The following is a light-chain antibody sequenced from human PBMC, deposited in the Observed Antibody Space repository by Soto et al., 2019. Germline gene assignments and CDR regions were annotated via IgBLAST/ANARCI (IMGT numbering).Light chain of an antibody. V-gene: IGLV2-14*01. CDR3: SSYTSSRYV. Sequence: QSALTQPASVSGSPGQPITISCTGTSSDVGGYNYVSWYQQHPGKAPKLMIYDVSNRPSGVSNRFSGSKSGNTASLTISGLQAEDEADYYCSSYTSSRYVFGTGTKLTVL. J-gene: IGLJ1*01. CDR2: DVS. CDR1: SSDVGGYNY.